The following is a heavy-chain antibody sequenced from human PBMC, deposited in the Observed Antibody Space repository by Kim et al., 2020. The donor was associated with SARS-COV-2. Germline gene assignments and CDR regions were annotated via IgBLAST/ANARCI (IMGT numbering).Heavy chain of an antibody. V-gene: IGHV3-21*01. CDR3: ARAGVVVTAIPLDY. D-gene: IGHD2-21*02. J-gene: IGHJ4*02. Sequence: GGSLRLSCAASGFTFSSYSMNWVRQAPGKGLEWVSSISSSSSYIYYADSVKGRFTISRDNAKNSLYLQMNSLRAEDTAVYYCARAGVVVTAIPLDYWGQGTLVTVSS. CDR1: GFTFSSYS. CDR2: ISSSSSYI.